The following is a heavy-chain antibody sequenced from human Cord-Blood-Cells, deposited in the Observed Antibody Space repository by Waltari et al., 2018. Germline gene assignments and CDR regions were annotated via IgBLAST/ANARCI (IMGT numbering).Heavy chain of an antibody. CDR1: GGSISSYY. CDR3: ARDQRGYCSGGSCYNWFDP. J-gene: IGHJ5*02. V-gene: IGHV4-59*01. D-gene: IGHD2-15*01. CDR2: IYYSGST. Sequence: QVQLQESGPGLVKPSEILSLTCTVSGGSISSYYWSWIRQPPGKGLEWIGYIYYSGSTNYNPSLKSRVTISVDTSKNQFSLKLSSVTAADTAVYYCARDQRGYCSGGSCYNWFDPWGQGTLVTVSS.